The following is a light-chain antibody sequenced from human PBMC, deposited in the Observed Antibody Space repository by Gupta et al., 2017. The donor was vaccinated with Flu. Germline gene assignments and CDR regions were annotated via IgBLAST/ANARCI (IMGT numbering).Light chain of an antibody. J-gene: IGKJ2*02. CDR1: QDITTD. CDR3: QQYSGT. Sequence: ASVGDSVTITCQASQDITTDLSWYQQKPGKAPKLLIYHASTLGTGVPSKFSGSGYGTDFTFSITNLQPEDSATYYCQQYSGTFGQETKLEIK. CDR2: HAS. V-gene: IGKV1-33*01.